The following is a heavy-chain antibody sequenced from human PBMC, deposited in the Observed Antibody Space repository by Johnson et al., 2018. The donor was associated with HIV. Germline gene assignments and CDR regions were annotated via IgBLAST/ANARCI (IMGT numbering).Heavy chain of an antibody. V-gene: IGHV3-66*02. CDR1: GFTVSSNY. D-gene: IGHD3-22*01. CDR3: ARDPSYDMAHTDGFDI. CDR2: IYSGGST. J-gene: IGHJ3*02. Sequence: VQLVESGGGLVQPGGSLRLSCAASGFTVSSNYMSWVRQAPGKGLEWVSVIYSGGSTYYADSVKGRFTISRYNSKDTLYLQMNSLRAEDTAVYYCARDPSYDMAHTDGFDIWGQGTMVTVSS.